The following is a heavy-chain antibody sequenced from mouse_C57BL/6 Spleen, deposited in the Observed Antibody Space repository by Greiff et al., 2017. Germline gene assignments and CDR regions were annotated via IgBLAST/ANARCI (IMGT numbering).Heavy chain of an antibody. D-gene: IGHD1-1*01. V-gene: IGHV10-3*01. J-gene: IGHJ1*03. CDR3: VRDYDGSSYWYFDV. CDR2: IRSKSSNYAT. CDR1: GFTFNTYA. Sequence: EVKVVESGGGLVQPKGSLKLSCAASGFTFNTYAMHWVRQAPGKGLEWVARIRSKSSNYATYYADSVKDRFTISRDDSQSMLYLQMNNLKTEDTAMYYCVRDYDGSSYWYFDVWGTGTTVTVSS.